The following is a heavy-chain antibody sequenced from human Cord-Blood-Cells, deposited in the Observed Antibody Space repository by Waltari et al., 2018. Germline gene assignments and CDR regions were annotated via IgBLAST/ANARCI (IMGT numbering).Heavy chain of an antibody. D-gene: IGHD1-1*01. J-gene: IGHJ4*02. CDR3: ARGRKTGRYFDY. CDR2: KKQDGSEK. CDR1: GFTFSSYW. Sequence: EVQLVESGGGLVQPGGSLRLPCAASGFTFSSYWMSWVRQAPGKGLEWGDNKKQDGSEKYYGDSVKGRFTIARDNAKNSLYLQMNSLRAEDTAVYYCARGRKTGRYFDYWGQGTLVTVSS. V-gene: IGHV3-7*01.